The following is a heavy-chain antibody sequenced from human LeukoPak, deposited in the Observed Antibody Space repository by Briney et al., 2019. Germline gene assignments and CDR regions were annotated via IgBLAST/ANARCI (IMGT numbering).Heavy chain of an antibody. D-gene: IGHD1-14*01. CDR2: ISGSGDTT. V-gene: IGHV3-43*02. Sequence: QPGGSLRLSCATSGFIFSNYAVNWVRQAPGKGLEWVSIISGSGDTTYYADSVKGRFTISRDNSKNSLYLQMSSLRTEDTALYYCAKGTGRSTLNWFDPWGQGTLVTVSS. CDR3: AKGTGRSTLNWFDP. CDR1: GFIFSNYA. J-gene: IGHJ5*02.